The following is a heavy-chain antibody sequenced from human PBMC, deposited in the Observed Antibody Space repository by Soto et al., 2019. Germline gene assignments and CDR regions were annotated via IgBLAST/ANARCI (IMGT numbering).Heavy chain of an antibody. CDR2: INPSGGST. V-gene: IGHV1-46*01. D-gene: IGHD3-22*01. Sequence: ASLKVSCKASGYPFTSYAMHWVRQAPEQRLEWMGWINPSGGSTSYAQKFQGRVTMTRDTSTSTVYMELSSLRSEDTAVYYCARDPWYYYDSSAYSLDYWGQGALVTVSS. CDR1: GYPFTSYA. J-gene: IGHJ4*02. CDR3: ARDPWYYYDSSAYSLDY.